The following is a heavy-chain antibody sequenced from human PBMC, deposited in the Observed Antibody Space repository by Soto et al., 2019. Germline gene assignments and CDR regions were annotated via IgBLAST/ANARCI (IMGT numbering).Heavy chain of an antibody. Sequence: ASVKVSCKASGYTFTGYYMHWVRQAPGQGLEWMGWINPNSGGTNYAQKFQGWVTMTRDTSISTAYMELSRLRSDDTAVYYCARGNGDYWDYYYYMDVWGKGTTVTVSS. CDR2: INPNSGGT. D-gene: IGHD4-17*01. J-gene: IGHJ6*03. CDR1: GYTFTGYY. CDR3: ARGNGDYWDYYYYMDV. V-gene: IGHV1-2*04.